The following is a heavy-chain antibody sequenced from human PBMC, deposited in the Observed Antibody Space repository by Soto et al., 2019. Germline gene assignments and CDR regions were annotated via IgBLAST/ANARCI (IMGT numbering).Heavy chain of an antibody. CDR1: GGTFGNSA. J-gene: IGHJ6*02. Sequence: QVQLVQSGAEVKKHGSSVKVSCKASGGTFGNSAISWVRQAPGQGLEGMGGIIPSFATGNSATEFQGRLKMTADNATATAYMELSCLRSEDTAVYYGARSYYGTESYWCYGMDVWGQGTTVTGYS. D-gene: IGHD3-10*01. CDR3: ARSYYGTESYWCYGMDV. CDR2: IIPSFATG. V-gene: IGHV1-69*06.